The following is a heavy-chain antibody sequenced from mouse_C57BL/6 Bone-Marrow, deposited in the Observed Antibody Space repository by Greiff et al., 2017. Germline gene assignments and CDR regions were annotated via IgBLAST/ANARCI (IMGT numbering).Heavy chain of an antibody. Sequence: VQLQQPGAELVMPGASVKLSCKASGYTFTSYWMHWVKPRPGQGLEWIGEIDPSDSYTNYNQKFKGKSTLTVDKSSSTAYMQLSSLTSEDSAVYYCARGLGFAYWGQGTLVTVSA. V-gene: IGHV1-69*01. CDR1: GYTFTSYW. CDR2: IDPSDSYT. CDR3: ARGLGFAY. D-gene: IGHD3-3*01. J-gene: IGHJ3*01.